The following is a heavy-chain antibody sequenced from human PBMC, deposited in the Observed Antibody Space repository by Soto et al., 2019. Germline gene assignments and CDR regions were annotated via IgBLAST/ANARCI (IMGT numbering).Heavy chain of an antibody. CDR1: GFTLTNYA. CDR2: ISSSSAAI. D-gene: IGHD3-10*01. V-gene: IGHV3-48*02. Sequence: EVQLVESGGGLVQPGGSLRLSCAASGFTLTNYAMNCVRQAPGKGLEWVSYISSSSAAIFYADSVKGRFTISRDNAKHSLYLQINILRDEDTAVYYCARDQSRGQGLYYYMDVWGRGTTVTVAS. J-gene: IGHJ6*03. CDR3: ARDQSRGQGLYYYMDV.